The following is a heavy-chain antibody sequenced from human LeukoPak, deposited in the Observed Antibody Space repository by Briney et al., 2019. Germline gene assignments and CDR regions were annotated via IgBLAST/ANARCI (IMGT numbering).Heavy chain of an antibody. D-gene: IGHD2-2*01. V-gene: IGHV3-23*01. J-gene: IGHJ4*02. CDR1: ELTFSSYA. CDR2: ISDSGGST. CDR3: AKDRRACSSSSCYYRFDY. Sequence: PGGSLRLSCAASELTFSSYAMSWVRQAPGKGLEWVSAISDSGGSTYYADSVKGRFTISRDNSKNTVYLQMNSLRAEDTAVYYCAKDRRACSSSSCYYRFDYWGQGTLVTVSS.